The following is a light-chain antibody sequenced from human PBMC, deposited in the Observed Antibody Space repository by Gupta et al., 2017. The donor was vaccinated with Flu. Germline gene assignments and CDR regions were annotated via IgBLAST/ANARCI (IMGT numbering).Light chain of an antibody. V-gene: IGLV3-19*01. J-gene: IGLJ2*01. CDR1: SLRNSN. CDR2: DKN. CDR3: SSRDSTDNHQAV. Sequence: GDSLRNSNAGWYQQKPGENAVLVIYDKNIRPSGVPDRFSGGSSGNTAALTITGAQAEEEADYYCSSRDSTDNHQAVFGGGTKLTVL.